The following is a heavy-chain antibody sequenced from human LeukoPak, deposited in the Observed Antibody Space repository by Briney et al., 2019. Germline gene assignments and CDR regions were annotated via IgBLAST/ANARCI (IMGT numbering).Heavy chain of an antibody. CDR2: ISSCTNTI. V-gene: IGHV3-48*02. CDR3: ARGGYGANDDAFDI. Sequence: GGSLRLSCAASGFTFSSYSMNWVRQAPGKGLEWVSYISSCTNTIYYADSVKGRFTISRDNAKNSLFLQMNSLRDEDTAVYYCARGGYGANDDAFDIWGQGTMVTVSS. CDR1: GFTFSSYS. D-gene: IGHD4-23*01. J-gene: IGHJ3*02.